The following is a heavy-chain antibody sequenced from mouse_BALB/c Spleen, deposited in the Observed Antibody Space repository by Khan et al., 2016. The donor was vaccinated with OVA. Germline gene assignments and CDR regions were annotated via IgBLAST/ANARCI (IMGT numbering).Heavy chain of an antibody. Sequence: QVQLKESGPGLVAPSQSLSITCTVSGFSLTSYGVHWVRQPPGKGLEWLGVIWAGGSSNYNSALLSRLIISKDNSQSQVFLKMNSLKTKDTAMYYCARLEDIWGQGTTLTVSS. CDR2: IWAGGSS. CDR3: ARLEDI. J-gene: IGHJ2*01. V-gene: IGHV2-9*02. D-gene: IGHD1-3*01. CDR1: GFSLTSYG.